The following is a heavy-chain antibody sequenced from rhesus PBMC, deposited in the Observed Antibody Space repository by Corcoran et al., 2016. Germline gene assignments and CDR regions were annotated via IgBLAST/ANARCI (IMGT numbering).Heavy chain of an antibody. Sequence: QVQLQESGPGLVTPSETLSLTCAVSGYSISRCYYWCLIRQPPGKGLEYIGYISGSSGSTYYNPSLKSRVTISKDTSKNQFSLKLSSVTAADTAVYYCATPPFWGQGLRVTVSS. V-gene: IGHV4-99*01. CDR3: ATPPF. J-gene: IGHJ3*01. CDR2: ISGSSGST. CDR1: GYSISRCYY.